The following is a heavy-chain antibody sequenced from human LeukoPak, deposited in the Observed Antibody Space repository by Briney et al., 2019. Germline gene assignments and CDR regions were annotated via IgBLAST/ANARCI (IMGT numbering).Heavy chain of an antibody. CDR2: ISDSNNAT. CDR1: GFTFSSYS. CDR3: AKGRSWDRSFDY. D-gene: IGHD6-13*01. V-gene: IGHV3-48*04. J-gene: IGHJ4*02. Sequence: PGGSLRLSCAASGFTFSSYSMNWVRQAPGKGLEWLSYISDSNNATHYADSVKGRFTISRDNAKNSLFLQMNSLGAEDTAVYYCAKGRSWDRSFDYWGQGTLVTVSS.